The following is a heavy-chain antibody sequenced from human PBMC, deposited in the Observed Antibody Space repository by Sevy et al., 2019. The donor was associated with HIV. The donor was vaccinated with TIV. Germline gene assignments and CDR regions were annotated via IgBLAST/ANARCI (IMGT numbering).Heavy chain of an antibody. D-gene: IGHD3-16*02. Sequence: GESLKISCKGSGYSFTSYWIGWVRQMPGKGLEWMGIIYPGDSDTRYSPSFQGQVTISADRSISTAYLQWSGLKASDTAMYYCARTGAYDYIWGSYRGYYYGMDVWGQGTTVTVSS. CDR3: ARTGAYDYIWGSYRGYYYGMDV. J-gene: IGHJ6*02. CDR2: IYPGDSDT. V-gene: IGHV5-51*01. CDR1: GYSFTSYW.